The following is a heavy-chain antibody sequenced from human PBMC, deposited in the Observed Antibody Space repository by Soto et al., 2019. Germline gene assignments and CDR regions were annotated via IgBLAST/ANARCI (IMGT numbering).Heavy chain of an antibody. CDR3: AAGVGDCSGSKCYSEKYYYYGMDV. D-gene: IGHD2-15*01. CDR2: VAIGSGNT. Sequence: QMQLVQSGPEVKKPGTSVKVSCKASGFTFSSTGVHWVRQARGQRLEWIGWVAIGSGNTDYAQKLHERVTISSDVSTSTAYMELSSLRSEDTAEYYCAAGVGDCSGSKCYSEKYYYYGMDVWGQGTRVTVSS. CDR1: GFTFSSTG. V-gene: IGHV1-58*01. J-gene: IGHJ6*02.